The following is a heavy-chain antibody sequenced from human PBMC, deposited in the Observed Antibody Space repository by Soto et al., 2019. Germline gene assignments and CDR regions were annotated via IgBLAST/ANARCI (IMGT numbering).Heavy chain of an antibody. CDR2: IIPIFGTA. J-gene: IGHJ5*02. Sequence: GASVKVSCKASGGTFSSYAISWVRQAPGQGLEWMGGIIPIFGTANYAQKFQGRVTITADESTSTAYMELSSLRSEDTAVYYCARVLVVAATLNWFDPWGQGTLVTVSS. D-gene: IGHD2-15*01. CDR3: ARVLVVAATLNWFDP. CDR1: GGTFSSYA. V-gene: IGHV1-69*13.